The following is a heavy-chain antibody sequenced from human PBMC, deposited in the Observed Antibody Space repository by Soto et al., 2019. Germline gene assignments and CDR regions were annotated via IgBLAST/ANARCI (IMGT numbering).Heavy chain of an antibody. Sequence: LRLSCAASGFTFSSYSMNWVRQAPGKGLEWVSYISSSSSTIYYADSVKGRFTISRDNAKNSLYLQMNSLRDEDTAVYYCARGTKRTTAMADYYDSSGYYWGQGTLVTVSS. V-gene: IGHV3-48*02. D-gene: IGHD3-22*01. CDR3: ARGTKRTTAMADYYDSSGYY. CDR1: GFTFSSYS. J-gene: IGHJ4*02. CDR2: ISSSSSTI.